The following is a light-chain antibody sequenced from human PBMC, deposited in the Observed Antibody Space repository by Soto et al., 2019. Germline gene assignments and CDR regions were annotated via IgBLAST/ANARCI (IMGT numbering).Light chain of an antibody. CDR2: DAS. V-gene: IGKV3-11*01. J-gene: IGKJ5*01. CDR1: QSFRGL. CDR3: QQRHMWPIT. Sequence: EIVLTQSPVTLSLSPGERATLSCRASQSFRGLLAWYQQKPGQAPRLLIYDASTRATGIPPRFSGSGSGTDFTLTISSLEPEDSAVYYCQQRHMWPITFGQGTRLEI.